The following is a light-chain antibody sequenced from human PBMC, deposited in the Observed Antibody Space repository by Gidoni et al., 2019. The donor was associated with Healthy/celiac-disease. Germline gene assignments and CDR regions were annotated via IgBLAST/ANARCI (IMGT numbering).Light chain of an antibody. CDR1: QSISNY. V-gene: IGKV1-39*01. J-gene: IGKJ2*01. CDR3: QQSYSTGST. Sequence: DIQMTQSPSSLSASVGDRVTITCRASQSISNYLNWYQQKPGKAPKLLIYAASSLQSGVPSRFSGSGSGTDFTLTISSLQPEDCATYYCQQSYSTGSTFXQXTKLEIK. CDR2: AAS.